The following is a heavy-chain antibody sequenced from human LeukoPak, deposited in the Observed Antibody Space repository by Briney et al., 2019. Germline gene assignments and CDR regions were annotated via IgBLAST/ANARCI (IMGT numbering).Heavy chain of an antibody. J-gene: IGHJ5*02. CDR3: AKLRGIPT. Sequence: PGGSLRLSCAASGFTFSSYAMSWARQAPGKGLEWVSDINGSGGSTYYADSVKGRFTISRDNSKNTLYLHMNSLRAEDTALYYCAKLRGIPTWGQGTLVIVSS. V-gene: IGHV3-23*01. CDR1: GFTFSSYA. CDR2: INGSGGST. D-gene: IGHD2-15*01.